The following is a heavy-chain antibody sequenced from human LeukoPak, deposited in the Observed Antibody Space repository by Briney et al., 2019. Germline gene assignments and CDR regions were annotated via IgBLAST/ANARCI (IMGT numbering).Heavy chain of an antibody. D-gene: IGHD5-12*01. Sequence: ASVKVSCKASGYTFTNYYMHWVRQAPGQGLEWMGIIDPSGGSTSYAQKFQGRVTMTRDMSTSTVYMELRSLRSDDTAVYYCAREIGSGYDWVSDYWGQGTLVTVSS. CDR1: GYTFTNYY. CDR2: IDPSGGST. J-gene: IGHJ4*02. CDR3: AREIGSGYDWVSDY. V-gene: IGHV1-46*01.